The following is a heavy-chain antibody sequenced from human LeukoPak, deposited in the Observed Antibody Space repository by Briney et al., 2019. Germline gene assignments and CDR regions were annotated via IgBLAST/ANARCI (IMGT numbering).Heavy chain of an antibody. D-gene: IGHD6-19*01. Sequence: PGGSLRLSCAASGFTFSSHAMSWVRQAPGKGLEWVSAISGGGDTTYYAGSVKGRFTISRDNSKNTLYLQMDTLGAEDTAMYYCAKGRTAVAGSFDPWGQGTLVTVSS. CDR2: ISGGGDTT. J-gene: IGHJ5*02. CDR3: AKGRTAVAGSFDP. V-gene: IGHV3-23*01. CDR1: GFTFSSHA.